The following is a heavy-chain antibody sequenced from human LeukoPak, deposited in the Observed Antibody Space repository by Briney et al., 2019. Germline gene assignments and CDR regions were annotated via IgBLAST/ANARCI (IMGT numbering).Heavy chain of an antibody. CDR2: INHSGST. J-gene: IGHJ4*02. D-gene: IGHD3-10*01. CDR1: GGSFSGYY. CDR3: ARTYYYGSGSYPPYFDY. V-gene: IGHV4-34*01. Sequence: SETLSLTCAVYGGSFSGYYWSWIRQPPGKGLEWIGEINHSGSTNYNPSLKSRVTISVDTSKNQFSLKLSSVTAADTAVYYCARTYYYGSGSYPPYFDYWGQGTLVTVSS.